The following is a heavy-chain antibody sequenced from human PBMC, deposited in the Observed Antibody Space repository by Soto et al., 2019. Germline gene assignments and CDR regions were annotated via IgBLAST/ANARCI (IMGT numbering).Heavy chain of an antibody. Sequence: PSETLSLTCTVSGGSISSYYWSWIRQPAGEGLEWIGRIYTSGSTNYNPSLKSRVTMSVDTSKNQFSRKLSSVTAADTAVYYCARDSGYDFWSGSLYGMDVWGQGTTVTVSS. CDR2: IYTSGST. V-gene: IGHV4-4*07. D-gene: IGHD3-3*01. CDR3: ARDSGYDFWSGSLYGMDV. J-gene: IGHJ6*02. CDR1: GGSISSYY.